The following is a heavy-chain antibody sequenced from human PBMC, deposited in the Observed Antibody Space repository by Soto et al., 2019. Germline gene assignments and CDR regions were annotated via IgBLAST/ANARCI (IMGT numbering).Heavy chain of an antibody. J-gene: IGHJ2*01. CDR1: GGSTSSYY. V-gene: IGHV4-59*01. CDR3: AKPCHFDL. Sequence: ASETLSLTCTVSGGSTSSYYWSWIRQPPGKGLEWIGYIYYSGSTNYNPSLKSRVTISVDTSKNQFSLKLSSVTAADTAVYYCAKPCHFDL. CDR2: IYYSGST.